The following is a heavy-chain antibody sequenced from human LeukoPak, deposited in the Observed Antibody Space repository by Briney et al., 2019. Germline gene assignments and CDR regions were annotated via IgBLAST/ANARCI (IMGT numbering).Heavy chain of an antibody. Sequence: PSETLSLTCTVSGGSISSGGYYWSWIRQHPGKGLEWIGYIYYSGSTYYNPSLKSRVTISVDTSKNQFSLKLSSVTAADAAVYYCARVPRGSDGYFQHWGQGTLVTVSS. V-gene: IGHV4-31*03. CDR1: GGSISSGGYY. CDR3: ARVPRGSDGYFQH. J-gene: IGHJ1*01. CDR2: IYYSGST. D-gene: IGHD1-26*01.